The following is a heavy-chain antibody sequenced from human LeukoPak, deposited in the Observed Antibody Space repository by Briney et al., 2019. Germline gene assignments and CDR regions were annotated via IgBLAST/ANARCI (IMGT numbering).Heavy chain of an antibody. V-gene: IGHV3-30*03. CDR1: GFTFSSYG. CDR3: ARDLGYGSGSYYYYYYGMDV. Sequence: GGSLRLSCAASGFTFSSYGMHWVRQAPGKGLEWVAVISYDGSNKFYGDSVKGRFTVSRDNSKNTLYLQMNSLRAEDTAVYYCARDLGYGSGSYYYYYYGMDVWGQGTTVTVSS. CDR2: ISYDGSNK. D-gene: IGHD3-10*01. J-gene: IGHJ6*02.